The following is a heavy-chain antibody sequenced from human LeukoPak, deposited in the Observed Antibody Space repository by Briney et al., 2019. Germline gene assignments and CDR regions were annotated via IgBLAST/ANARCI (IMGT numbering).Heavy chain of an antibody. J-gene: IGHJ4*02. Sequence: GGSLRLSCAASGFTFSDSYMSWIRQAPGKGLEWVSYISRGGSTIYYADSVKGRFTISRDNAKDALYVQMNNLRAEDTAVYYCARDGDRGYWGQGTLVTVSS. D-gene: IGHD3-10*01. CDR2: ISRGGSTI. CDR1: GFTFSDSY. V-gene: IGHV3-11*01. CDR3: ARDGDRGY.